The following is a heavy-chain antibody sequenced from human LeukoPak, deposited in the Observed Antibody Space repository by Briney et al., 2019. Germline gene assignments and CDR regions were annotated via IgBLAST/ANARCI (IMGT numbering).Heavy chain of an antibody. V-gene: IGHV3-48*03. J-gene: IGHJ4*02. Sequence: GGSLRLSCAGSGFTFSGYEMNWVRQAPGKGPEWVSYISSSGSTIYYADSVKGRFTISRDNAKNSLYLQMNSLRAEDTAIYYCARGRNRQWLVPPLDYWGQGTLVTVSS. CDR3: ARGRNRQWLVPPLDY. D-gene: IGHD6-19*01. CDR1: GFTFSGYE. CDR2: ISSSGSTI.